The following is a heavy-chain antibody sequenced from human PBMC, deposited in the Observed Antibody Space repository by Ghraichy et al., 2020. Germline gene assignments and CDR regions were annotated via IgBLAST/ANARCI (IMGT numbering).Heavy chain of an antibody. CDR1: GFTFSSYA. J-gene: IGHJ3*02. CDR2: ISSNGGST. V-gene: IGHV3-64*01. CDR3: ASHSSSWYGLYAFDI. Sequence: GGSLRLSCAASGFTFSSYAMHWVRQAPGKGLEYVSAISSNGGSTYYANSVKGRFTISRDNSKNTLYLQMGSLRAEDMAVYYCASHSSSWYGLYAFDIWGQGTMVTVSS. D-gene: IGHD6-13*01.